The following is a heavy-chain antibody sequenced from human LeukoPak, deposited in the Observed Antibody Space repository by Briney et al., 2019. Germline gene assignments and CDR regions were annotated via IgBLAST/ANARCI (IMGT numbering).Heavy chain of an antibody. CDR2: IYYSGST. V-gene: IGHV4-59*08. CDR1: GGSISSYY. CDR3: ARHREWDPPHFDY. D-gene: IGHD1-26*01. Sequence: SETLSLTCTVSGGSISSYYWSWIRQPPGKGLEWIGYIYYSGSTNYNPSLKSRVTISVDTSKNQFSLKLSSVTAADTAVYYCARHREWDPPHFDYWGQGTLVTVSS. J-gene: IGHJ4*02.